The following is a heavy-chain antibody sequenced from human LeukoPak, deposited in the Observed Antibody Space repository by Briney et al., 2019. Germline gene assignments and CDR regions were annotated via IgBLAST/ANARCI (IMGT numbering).Heavy chain of an antibody. Sequence: PGGSLRLSCAASGFTFSSYSMNWVRQAPGKGLEWISFVSISSGTIYYADSVNDRFRISRDNAKSSLDLEMNSLRAEDTAVYYCARAMSTFGGVRNYFDSWGQGTLVTVSS. J-gene: IGHJ4*02. CDR2: VSISSGTI. V-gene: IGHV3-48*04. CDR3: ARAMSTFGGVRNYFDS. D-gene: IGHD3-16*01. CDR1: GFTFSSYS.